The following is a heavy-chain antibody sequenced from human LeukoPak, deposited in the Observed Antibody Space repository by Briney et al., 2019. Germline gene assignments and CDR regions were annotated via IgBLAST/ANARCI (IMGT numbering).Heavy chain of an antibody. CDR2: IYYSGST. V-gene: IGHV4-59*01. D-gene: IGHD3-22*01. Sequence: PSETLSLTCTVSGGSISSYYWSWIRRPPGKGLEWIGYIYYSGSTNYNPSLKSRVTISVDTSKNQFSLKLSSVTAADTAVYYCARADSSGYGDAFDIWGQGTMVTVSS. CDR3: ARADSSGYGDAFDI. J-gene: IGHJ3*02. CDR1: GGSISSYY.